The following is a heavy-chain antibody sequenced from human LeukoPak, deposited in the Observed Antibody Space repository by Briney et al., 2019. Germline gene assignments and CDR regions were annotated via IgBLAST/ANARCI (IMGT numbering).Heavy chain of an antibody. CDR3: AKDSRSGSYNKYFDY. CDR1: GFTFSSYG. J-gene: IGHJ4*02. D-gene: IGHD1-26*01. V-gene: IGHV3-30*02. Sequence: GGSLRLSCAASGFTFSSYGMHWVRQAPGKGLEWVAYIRYDGSNKYYADSVKGRFTISRDNSKNTLYLQMNSLRAEDTAIYYCAKDSRSGSYNKYFDYWGQGTLVTVSS. CDR2: IRYDGSNK.